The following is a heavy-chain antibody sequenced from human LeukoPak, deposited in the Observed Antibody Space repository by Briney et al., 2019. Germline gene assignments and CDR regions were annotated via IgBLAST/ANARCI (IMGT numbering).Heavy chain of an antibody. D-gene: IGHD2-2*01. V-gene: IGHV4-59*01. Sequence: SETLSLTCTVSGGSISSYYWSWIRQPPGKGLEWIGYIYYSGGTNYNPSLKSRVTISVDTSRNQFSLKLSSVTAADTAVYYCARAGSTSRLDPWGQGTLVTVSS. J-gene: IGHJ5*02. CDR1: GGSISSYY. CDR3: ARAGSTSRLDP. CDR2: IYYSGGT.